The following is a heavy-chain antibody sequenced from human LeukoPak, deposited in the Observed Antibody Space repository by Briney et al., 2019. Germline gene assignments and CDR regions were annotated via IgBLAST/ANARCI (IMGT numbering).Heavy chain of an antibody. CDR2: IYYSGST. D-gene: IGHD6-13*01. Sequence: SETLSLTCSVSGGSISSSTYYWGWIRQPPGKGPAWVGSIYYSGSTYYNPSLESRVTISVDTSTNQFSLKLSSVTAADTAVYYCARAYIAALYYYGMDVWGQGTTVTVSS. J-gene: IGHJ6*02. V-gene: IGHV4-39*01. CDR3: ARAYIAALYYYGMDV. CDR1: GGSISSSTYY.